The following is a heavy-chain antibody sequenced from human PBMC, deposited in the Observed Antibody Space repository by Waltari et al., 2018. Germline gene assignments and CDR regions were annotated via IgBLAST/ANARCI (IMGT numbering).Heavy chain of an antibody. V-gene: IGHV1-69*14. CDR3: ARAGLVGATFLGAFDI. J-gene: IGHJ3*02. D-gene: IGHD1-26*01. CDR1: GGTFSSYA. CDR2: IIPSFGTA. Sequence: QVQLVQSGAEVKKPGSSVKVSCKASGGTFSSYAISWVRQAPGQGLEWMGGIIPSFGTANYAQKFQGRVTITADKSTSTAYMELSSLRSEDTAVYYCARAGLVGATFLGAFDIWGQGTMVTVSS.